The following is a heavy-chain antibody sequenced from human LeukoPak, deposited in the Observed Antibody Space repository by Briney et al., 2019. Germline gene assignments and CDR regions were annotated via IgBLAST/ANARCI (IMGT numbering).Heavy chain of an antibody. D-gene: IGHD2-15*01. Sequence: PSETLSLTCTVSGGSISSGSYYWSWIRQPAGKGLEWIGRIYTSGSTNYNPSLKSRVTISVDTSKNQFSLKLSSVTAADTAVYYCAKDRDSALMDVWAKGPRSPSP. CDR3: AKDRDSALMDV. CDR2: IYTSGST. CDR1: GGSISSGSYY. J-gene: IGHJ6*03. V-gene: IGHV4-61*02.